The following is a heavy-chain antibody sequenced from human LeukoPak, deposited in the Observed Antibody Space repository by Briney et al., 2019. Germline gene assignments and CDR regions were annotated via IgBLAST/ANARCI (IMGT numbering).Heavy chain of an antibody. D-gene: IGHD6-6*01. J-gene: IGHJ5*02. Sequence: ASVKVSCKASGGTFSSYAISWVRQAPGQGLEWMGGIIPIFGTAYYAQKFQGRITITTDESTSTAYMELSSLRSEDTAVYYCARTRGSYWFDPWGQGTLVTVSS. V-gene: IGHV1-69*05. CDR3: ARTRGSYWFDP. CDR2: IIPIFGTA. CDR1: GGTFSSYA.